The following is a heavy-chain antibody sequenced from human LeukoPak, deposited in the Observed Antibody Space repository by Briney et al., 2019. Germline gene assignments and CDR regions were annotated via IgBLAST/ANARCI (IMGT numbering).Heavy chain of an antibody. CDR1: GFTFSSYG. Sequence: ARSLRLSCAASGFTFSSYGMHWVRQAPGKGLEWVALIWYDGSNKYYADSVKGRFTISRDNSKNTLYLQMNSLRAEDTAVYYCASARGSNYGSLGDWGQGTLVTVSS. J-gene: IGHJ4*02. D-gene: IGHD5-18*01. CDR3: ASARGSNYGSLGD. V-gene: IGHV3-33*01. CDR2: IWYDGSNK.